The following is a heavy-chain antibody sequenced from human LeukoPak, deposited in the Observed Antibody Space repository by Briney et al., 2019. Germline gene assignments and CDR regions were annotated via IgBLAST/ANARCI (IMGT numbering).Heavy chain of an antibody. CDR2: INPNSGGT. V-gene: IGHV1-2*02. CDR1: GYTFTGYY. D-gene: IGHD3-9*01. CDR3: AREGGLTGYYETYYYYGMDV. Sequence: ASVKVSCKASGYTFTGYYMHWVRQAPGQGLEWMGWINPNSGGTNYAQKFQGRVTMTRDTSISTAYMELSRLRSDDTAVYYCAREGGLTGYYETYYYYGMDVWGQGTTVTVSS. J-gene: IGHJ6*02.